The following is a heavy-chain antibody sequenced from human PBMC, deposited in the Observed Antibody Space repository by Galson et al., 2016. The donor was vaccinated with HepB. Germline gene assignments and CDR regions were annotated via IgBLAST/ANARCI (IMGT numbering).Heavy chain of an antibody. CDR1: GFTFSSYA. J-gene: IGHJ3*02. CDR3: AKEGRDILTGYYNGDAFDI. D-gene: IGHD3-9*01. V-gene: IGHV3-23*01. CDR2: ISGSGGST. Sequence: SLRLSCAASGFTFSSYAMSWVRQAPGKGLEWVSAISGSGGSTYYADSVKGRFTISGDNSKNTLYLQMNSLRAEDTAVYYCAKEGRDILTGYYNGDAFDIWGQGTMVTVSS.